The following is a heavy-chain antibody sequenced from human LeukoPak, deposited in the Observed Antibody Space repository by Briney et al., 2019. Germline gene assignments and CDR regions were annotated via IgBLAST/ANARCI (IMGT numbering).Heavy chain of an antibody. V-gene: IGHV1-3*01. CDR3: ARDQVADRLDY. CDR2: INAGNGNT. CDR1: VYTFTSYA. D-gene: IGHD5-12*01. Sequence: ASVKVSSKASVYTFTSYAMHWVRQAPGQRLEWMGWINAGNGNTKYSQKFQGRVTITRDTSASTAYMELSSLRSEDTAVYYCARDQVADRLDYWGQGTLVTVSS. J-gene: IGHJ4*02.